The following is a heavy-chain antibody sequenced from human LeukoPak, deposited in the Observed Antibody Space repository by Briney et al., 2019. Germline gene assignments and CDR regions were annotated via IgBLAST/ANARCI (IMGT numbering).Heavy chain of an antibody. Sequence: GGSLRLSCAASGFTFSSYWMNWARQAPGKGLEWVASINHNGNVNYYVDSVKGRFTISRDNAKNSLYLQMSNLRAADTAVYYCARDRYCSGGRDYYGMDVWGQGTTVTVSS. D-gene: IGHD2-15*01. CDR2: INHNGNVN. CDR3: ARDRYCSGGRDYYGMDV. CDR1: GFTFSSYW. V-gene: IGHV3-7*03. J-gene: IGHJ6*02.